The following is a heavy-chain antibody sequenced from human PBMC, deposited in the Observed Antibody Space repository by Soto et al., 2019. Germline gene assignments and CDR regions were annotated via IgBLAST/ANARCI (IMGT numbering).Heavy chain of an antibody. Sequence: EVKLVESGGGLVQPGGALRLSCATSGFIFSTYAMHCVRHAPGKGLEYVSAISSNGRSTYYANSVKGRVTISRDNSKNTLYLQKDSLRAEDMAVYYGASDRFPNGVCYAPSDDWGQGTLVTASS. D-gene: IGHD2-8*01. V-gene: IGHV3-64*01. CDR2: ISSNGRST. CDR3: ASDRFPNGVCYAPSDD. J-gene: IGHJ1*01. CDR1: GFIFSTYA.